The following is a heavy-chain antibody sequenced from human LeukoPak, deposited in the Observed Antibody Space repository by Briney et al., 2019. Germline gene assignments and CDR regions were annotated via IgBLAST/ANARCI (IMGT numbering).Heavy chain of an antibody. CDR2: IKEDGSAT. J-gene: IGHJ4*02. V-gene: IGHV3-7*03. D-gene: IGHD6-19*01. CDR3: VRDIGWFRFDY. Sequence: GGSLRLSGAASGFMFSDFWMTWVRQAPGKGLEWVAHIKEDGSATQSIDAVKGRFTISRDNAKNSLYLQMNTLRAEDTAVYYCVRDIGWFRFDYWGQGTLVTVSS. CDR1: GFMFSDFW.